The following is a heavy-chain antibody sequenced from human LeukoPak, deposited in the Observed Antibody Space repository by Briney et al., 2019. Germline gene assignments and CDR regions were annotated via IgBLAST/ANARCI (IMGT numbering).Heavy chain of an antibody. Sequence: ASVKVSCKASGYTFTSYDINWVRQATGQGLEWMGWMNPNSGNTGYAQKFQGRVTMTRNTSINTAYMELTSLRSEDTAVYSCARGSRRDGYNTLFDYWGQGTLVTVSS. J-gene: IGHJ4*02. CDR3: ARGSRRDGYNTLFDY. CDR2: MNPNSGNT. D-gene: IGHD5-24*01. CDR1: GYTFTSYD. V-gene: IGHV1-8*01.